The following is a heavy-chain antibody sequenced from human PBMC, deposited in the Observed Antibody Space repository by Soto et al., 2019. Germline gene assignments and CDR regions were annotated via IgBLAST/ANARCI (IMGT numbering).Heavy chain of an antibody. CDR1: GFTFNIYA. J-gene: IGHJ6*02. CDR3: AKDHVRTVTYGMDV. D-gene: IGHD4-4*01. Sequence: GGSLRLSCAASGFTFNIYAMNWVRQAPGKGLEWVSAITGSGGSTYYADSVKGRFTISRDNSKNTLYLQMNSLRAEDTAVYYWAKDHVRTVTYGMDVWGQGTTVTVSS. V-gene: IGHV3-23*01. CDR2: ITGSGGST.